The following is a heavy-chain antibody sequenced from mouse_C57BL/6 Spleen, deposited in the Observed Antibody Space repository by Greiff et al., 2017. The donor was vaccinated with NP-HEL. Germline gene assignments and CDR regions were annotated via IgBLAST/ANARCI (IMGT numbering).Heavy chain of an antibody. J-gene: IGHJ4*01. V-gene: IGHV1-69*01. Sequence: QVQLQQSGAELVMPGASVKLSCKASGYTFTSYWMHWVKQRPGQGLEWIGEIDPSDSYTNYNQKFKGKSTLTVDKSSSTAYMQLSSLTSEDSAVYYCASLVTTWYGSAMDYWGQGTSVTVSS. CDR1: GYTFTSYW. D-gene: IGHD2-5*01. CDR2: IDPSDSYT. CDR3: ASLVTTWYGSAMDY.